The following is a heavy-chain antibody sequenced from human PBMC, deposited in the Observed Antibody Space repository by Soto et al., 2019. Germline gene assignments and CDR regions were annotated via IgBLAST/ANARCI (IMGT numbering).Heavy chain of an antibody. CDR3: ARLMGTLRYFDWSSYFDY. CDR1: GGSISSSSYY. CDR2: IYYSGST. J-gene: IGHJ4*02. Sequence: SETLSLTCTVSGGSISSSSYYWGWIRQPPGKGLEWIGSIYYSGSTYYNPSLKSRVTISVDTSKNQFSLKLSSVTAADTAVYYCARLMGTLRYFDWSSYFDYWGQGTLVNVSS. V-gene: IGHV4-39*01. D-gene: IGHD3-9*01.